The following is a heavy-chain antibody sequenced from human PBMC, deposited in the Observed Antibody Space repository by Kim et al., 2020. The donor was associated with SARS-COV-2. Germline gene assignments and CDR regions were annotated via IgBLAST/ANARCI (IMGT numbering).Heavy chain of an antibody. CDR1: GYTFTGYY. D-gene: IGHD3-10*01. J-gene: IGHJ6*02. V-gene: IGHV1-2*02. CDR2: INPNSGGT. Sequence: ASVKVSCKASGYTFTGYYMHWVRQAPGQGFEWMGWINPNSGGTNYAQKFQGRVTMTRDTSISTAYMELSRLRSDDTAVYYCARVPAKLWFGELLFAGSYGMDVWGQGTTVTVSS. CDR3: ARVPAKLWFGELLFAGSYGMDV.